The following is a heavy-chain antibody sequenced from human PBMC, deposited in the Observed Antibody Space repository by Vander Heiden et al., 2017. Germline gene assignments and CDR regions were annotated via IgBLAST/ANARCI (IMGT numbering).Heavy chain of an antibody. Sequence: QVQLVQSGAEVKKPGASVKVSCRASGYTFTRYDSNWVRQATGQWLEWMGRVNPISGGTDYAQQFKGRVTMTRNTSINTVYMELSSLRSEDTAVYFCAKDLHCSSPSCSTLENDYGMDIWGQGTTVTVSS. CDR3: AKDLHCSSPSCSTLENDYGMDI. CDR1: GYTFTRYD. D-gene: IGHD2-2*02. J-gene: IGHJ6*02. CDR2: VNPISGGT. V-gene: IGHV1-8*01.